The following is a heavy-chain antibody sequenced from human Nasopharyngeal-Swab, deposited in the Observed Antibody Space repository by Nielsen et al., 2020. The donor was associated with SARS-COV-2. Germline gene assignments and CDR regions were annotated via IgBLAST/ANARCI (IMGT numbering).Heavy chain of an antibody. J-gene: IGHJ6*02. CDR2: ISSSSSYI. D-gene: IGHD1-26*01. CDR3: ARDKLGGGLGYYYGMDV. Sequence: GESLKISCSASGFTFSSYAMHWVRQAPGKGLEWVSSISSSSSYIYYADSVKGRFTISRDNAKNSLYLQMNSLRAEDTAVYYCARDKLGGGLGYYYGMDVWGQGTTVTVSS. V-gene: IGHV3-21*01. CDR1: GFTFSSYA.